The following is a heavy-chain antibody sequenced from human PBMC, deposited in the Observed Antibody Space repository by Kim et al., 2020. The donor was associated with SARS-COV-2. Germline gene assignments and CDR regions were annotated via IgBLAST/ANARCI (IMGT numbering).Heavy chain of an antibody. CDR2: IYYSGST. CDR1: GGSISSSSYY. J-gene: IGHJ4*02. D-gene: IGHD1-1*01. CDR3: ARTHPRDQLEWYGISVGGNFDY. Sequence: SETLSLTCTVSGGSISSSSYYWGWIRQPPGKGLEWIGSIYYSGSTYYNPSLKSRVTISVDTSKNQFSLKLSSVTAADTAVYYCARTHPRDQLEWYGISVGGNFDYWGQGTLVTVSS. V-gene: IGHV4-39*07.